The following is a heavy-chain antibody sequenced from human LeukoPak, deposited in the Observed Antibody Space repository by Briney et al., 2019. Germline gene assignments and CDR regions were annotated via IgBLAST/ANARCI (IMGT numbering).Heavy chain of an antibody. CDR3: AGVRGVIRKNWCDP. J-gene: IGHJ5*02. CDR1: RFTFSSYG. Sequence: GGSLRLSCAASRFTFSSYGMHWVRQAPGKGLEWVAVIWYDGSNKYYADSVKGRFTISRDNSKNTLYLQMNSLRAEDTAVYYCAGVRGVIRKNWCDPWGQGTLVTVSS. CDR2: IWYDGSNK. V-gene: IGHV3-33*01. D-gene: IGHD3-10*01.